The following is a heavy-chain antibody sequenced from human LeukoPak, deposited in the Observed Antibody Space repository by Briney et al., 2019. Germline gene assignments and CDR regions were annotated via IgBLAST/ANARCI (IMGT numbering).Heavy chain of an antibody. Sequence: GGSLRLSCAASGFTFDDYAMHWVRQAPGKGLEWVSGISWNSGSIGYADSVKGRFTISRDNAKNSLYLQMNSLRAEDTAVYYCARESGDMTTVASGGMDVWGQGTTVTVSS. V-gene: IGHV3-9*01. CDR3: ARESGDMTTVASGGMDV. D-gene: IGHD4-23*01. J-gene: IGHJ6*02. CDR1: GFTFDDYA. CDR2: ISWNSGSI.